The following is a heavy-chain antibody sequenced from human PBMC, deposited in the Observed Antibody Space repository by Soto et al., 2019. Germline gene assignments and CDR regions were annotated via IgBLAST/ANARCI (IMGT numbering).Heavy chain of an antibody. D-gene: IGHD5-12*01. V-gene: IGHV4-59*12. CDR2: IYYSGST. CDR1: GGSISSYY. Sequence: PSETLSLTCTVSGGSISSYYWSWIRQPPGKGLEWIGYIYYSGSTNYNPSLKSRVTISVDNAHNSLYLQMNSLRAEDTAVYYCATYTGSYYHYGMDVWGQGTTVTVSS. CDR3: ATYTGSYYHYGMDV. J-gene: IGHJ6*02.